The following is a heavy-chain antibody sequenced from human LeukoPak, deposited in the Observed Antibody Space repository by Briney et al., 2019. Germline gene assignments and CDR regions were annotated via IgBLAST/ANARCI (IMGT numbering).Heavy chain of an antibody. V-gene: IGHV3-30*18. Sequence: PGRSLRLSCAASGFIFSSYGMHWVRQAPGKGLEWVAVISYDGSNKYYADSVKGRFTISRDNSKNTLYLQMNSLRADDTAVYYCAKDVHGFGELGYFDYWGQGTLVTISS. J-gene: IGHJ4*02. CDR3: AKDVHGFGELGYFDY. CDR1: GFIFSSYG. CDR2: ISYDGSNK. D-gene: IGHD3-10*01.